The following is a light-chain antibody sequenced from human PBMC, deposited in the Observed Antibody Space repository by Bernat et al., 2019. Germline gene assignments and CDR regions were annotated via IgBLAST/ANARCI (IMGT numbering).Light chain of an antibody. Sequence: EVVLTQFPGTLSLSPGERASLSCRASQSVGTNYLAWFQQKPGQPPRLLISGTSRGATGIPDRFSGGGSGTAFTLTISRLEPEDFAVYYCQQYGSIPFTFGPGTKVDIK. J-gene: IGKJ3*01. CDR3: QQYGSIPFT. CDR1: QSVGTNY. V-gene: IGKV3-20*01. CDR2: GTS.